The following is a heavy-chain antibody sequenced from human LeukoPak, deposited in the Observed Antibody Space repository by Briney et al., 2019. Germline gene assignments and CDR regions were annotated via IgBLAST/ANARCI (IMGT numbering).Heavy chain of an antibody. J-gene: IGHJ5*02. D-gene: IGHD4-17*01. V-gene: IGHV4-34*01. CDR3: ARVIDYGDYLNWFDP. Sequence: PSETLSLTCTVSGGSISSYYWSWIRQPPGKGLEWIGEINHSGSTNYNPSLKSRVTISVDTSKNQFSLKLSSVTAADTAVYYCARVIDYGDYLNWFDPWGQGTLVTVSS. CDR1: GGSISSYY. CDR2: INHSGST.